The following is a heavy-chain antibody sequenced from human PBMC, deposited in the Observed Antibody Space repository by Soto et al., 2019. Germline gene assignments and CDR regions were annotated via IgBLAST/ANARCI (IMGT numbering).Heavy chain of an antibody. V-gene: IGHV3-23*01. Sequence: GGSLRLSCAASGFTFSSYAMSWVRQAPGKGLEWVSAISGSGGSTYYADSVKGRFTISRDNSKNTLYLQMNSLRAEDTAVYYCAKDYDYGGNLGVDYWGQGTLVTVSS. J-gene: IGHJ4*02. CDR3: AKDYDYGGNLGVDY. D-gene: IGHD4-17*01. CDR1: GFTFSSYA. CDR2: ISGSGGST.